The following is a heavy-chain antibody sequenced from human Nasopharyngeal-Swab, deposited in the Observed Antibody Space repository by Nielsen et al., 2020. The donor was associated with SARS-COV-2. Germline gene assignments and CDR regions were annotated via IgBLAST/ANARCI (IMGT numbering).Heavy chain of an antibody. CDR1: GFTFSDYY. V-gene: IGHV3-11*04. CDR3: ARVGQFDY. CDR2: ISSSGGNI. Sequence: GESLKISCAASGFTFSDYYMSWIRQAPGKGLEWVSYISSSGGNIYYADSVKGRFTISRDNAKNSLYLQMTSLSADDTAGYYCARVGQFDYWGQGTLVTVSS. J-gene: IGHJ4*02.